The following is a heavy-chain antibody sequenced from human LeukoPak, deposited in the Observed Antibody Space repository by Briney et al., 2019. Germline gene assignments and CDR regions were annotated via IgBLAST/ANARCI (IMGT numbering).Heavy chain of an antibody. CDR2: INPDSGGT. J-gene: IGHJ4*02. CDR3: ARVNSAQWLVGFNFDY. D-gene: IGHD6-19*01. Sequence: GASVKVSCKASGYTFTAYYMHWVRQAPGQGLEWMGWINPDSGGTNYPQRFQGRVSMTRDTSISTAYMELSRLRSDDTAVYYCARVNSAQWLVGFNFDYWGQGTLVTVSS. CDR1: GYTFTAYY. V-gene: IGHV1-2*02.